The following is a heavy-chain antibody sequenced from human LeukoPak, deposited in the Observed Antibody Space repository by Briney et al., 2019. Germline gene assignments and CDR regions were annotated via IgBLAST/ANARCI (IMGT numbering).Heavy chain of an antibody. CDR2: IGVAANT. J-gene: IGHJ4*02. CDR3: ARQNTPHGNFDY. D-gene: IGHD1-26*01. Sequence: GGSLRLSCAASGFTFSSYDMHWVRQATGKGLEWVSAIGVAANTFYSGSVKGRFAISRENAKNSLYLLMTSLRAEDTAVYYCARQNTPHGNFDYWGQGILVTVSS. V-gene: IGHV3-13*01. CDR1: GFTFSSYD.